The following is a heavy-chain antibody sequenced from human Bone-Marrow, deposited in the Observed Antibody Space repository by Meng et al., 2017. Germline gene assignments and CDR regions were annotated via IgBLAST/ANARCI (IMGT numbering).Heavy chain of an antibody. CDR2: INHSGST. D-gene: IGHD6-13*01. V-gene: IGHV4-34*01. CDR1: CGSFSGYY. J-gene: IGHJ5*02. Sequence: VPLQRVGSALLSPSHTLSLTGAVSCGSFSGYYWSWLRQPPGKGLEWIGEINHSGSTNYNPSLKSRVTISVDTSKNQFSLKLSSVTAADTAVYYCARRPGHGSSWHRLPEGKFDPWGQGTLVTVSS. CDR3: ARRPGHGSSWHRLPEGKFDP.